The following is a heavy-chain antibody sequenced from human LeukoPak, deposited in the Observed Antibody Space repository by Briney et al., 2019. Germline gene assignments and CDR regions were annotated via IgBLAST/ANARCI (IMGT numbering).Heavy chain of an antibody. CDR1: GFTFSTFA. V-gene: IGHV3-23*01. Sequence: GGSLRLSCAASGFTFSTFAMIWVRQPPGKGLEWVSSIFPSGGEIHYADSVKGRFTISRDNSKNTLYLQMNSLRAEDTAVYYCARGPSGYHNTGGQGTLVTVSS. D-gene: IGHD5-12*01. J-gene: IGHJ4*02. CDR3: ARGPSGYHNT. CDR2: IFPSGGEI.